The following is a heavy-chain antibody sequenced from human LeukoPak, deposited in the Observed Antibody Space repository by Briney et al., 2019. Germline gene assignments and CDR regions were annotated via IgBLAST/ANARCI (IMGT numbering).Heavy chain of an antibody. CDR2: IYTSGTT. V-gene: IGHV4-4*07. CDR3: ARHDIVVVPAAVNWFDP. CDR1: GVSISNYY. Sequence: PSETLSLTCTVSGVSISNYYWSWIRQPAGKGLEWIGRIYTSGTTYYNPSLKSRVTMSLDTSKNQFSLKLSSVTAADTAVYYCARHDIVVVPAAVNWFDPWGQGTLVTVSS. J-gene: IGHJ5*02. D-gene: IGHD2-2*01.